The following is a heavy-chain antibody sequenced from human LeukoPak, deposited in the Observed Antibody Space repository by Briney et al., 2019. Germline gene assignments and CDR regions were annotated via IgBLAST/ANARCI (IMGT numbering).Heavy chain of an antibody. J-gene: IGHJ4*02. CDR2: ISYSGTT. CDR1: GGSISSYY. CDR3: ARGDDYKSTLFDY. D-gene: IGHD5-12*01. V-gene: IGHV4-59*01. Sequence: SETLSLTCTVSGGSISSYYWNWIRQPPGKGLEWIGYISYSGTTNYNPYLKSRVTISVDTSKKQFSLKLTSATAADTAVYYCARGDDYKSTLFDYWGQGTLVTVSS.